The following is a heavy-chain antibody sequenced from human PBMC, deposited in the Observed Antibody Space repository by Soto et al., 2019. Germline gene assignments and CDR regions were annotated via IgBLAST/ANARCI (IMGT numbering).Heavy chain of an antibody. Sequence: SLPLSVTCSVSDGYISTGGCYWSWIRQHPGKGLEWIAYIYSSGDTYYNPSLKSRLTISAVTSKNQFSLKLNSVTAADTAVYYFARASITVVPAAPFDSWGQGTLVTVSS. CDR3: ARASITVVPAAPFDS. CDR2: IYSSGDT. D-gene: IGHD2-2*01. J-gene: IGHJ4*02. V-gene: IGHV4-31*03. CDR1: DGYISTGGCY.